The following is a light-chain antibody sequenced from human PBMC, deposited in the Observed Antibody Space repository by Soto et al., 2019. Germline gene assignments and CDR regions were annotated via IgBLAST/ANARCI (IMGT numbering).Light chain of an antibody. J-gene: IGKJ4*01. V-gene: IGKV1-12*01. Sequence: DIQMTQSPSSVSASVGDTVTITCRASQDISRWLAWFQQKPGKAPKVLIYAASSLQSGVSSRFSGSGSGTDFTLTITSLQPEDSATYFCQQAKSYPLTFGGGTKVEF. CDR2: AAS. CDR3: QQAKSYPLT. CDR1: QDISRW.